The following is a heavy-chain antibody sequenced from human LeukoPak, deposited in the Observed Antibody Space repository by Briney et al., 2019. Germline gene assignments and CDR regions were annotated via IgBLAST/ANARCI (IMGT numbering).Heavy chain of an antibody. CDR2: IWYDGRTQ. J-gene: IGHJ4*02. D-gene: IGHD3-22*01. CDR1: GFTFSTYG. V-gene: IGHV3-33*01. Sequence: GGSLRLSCAASGFTFSTYGMHWVRQAPGKGLEWVAVIWYDGRTQFYAESVKGRFAVSRDNSKNTLYLQMNSLRAEDTAVYHCARGEYYHESSGYPNYWGQGTLVTVSS. CDR3: ARGEYYHESSGYPNY.